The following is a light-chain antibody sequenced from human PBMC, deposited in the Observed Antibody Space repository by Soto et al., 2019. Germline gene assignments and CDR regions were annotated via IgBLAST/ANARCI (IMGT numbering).Light chain of an antibody. CDR3: SSYTSSRSYV. V-gene: IGLV2-14*01. CDR2: DVT. Sequence: QSVLTQPASVSGSPGQSIAISCTGTSSDVGAYNSVSWYQQYPGKAPKLMIHDVTNRSSGVSDRFSGSKSGNTASLTISGLQAEDEADYYCSSYTSSRSYVFGSGTKVTVL. CDR1: SSDVGAYNS. J-gene: IGLJ1*01.